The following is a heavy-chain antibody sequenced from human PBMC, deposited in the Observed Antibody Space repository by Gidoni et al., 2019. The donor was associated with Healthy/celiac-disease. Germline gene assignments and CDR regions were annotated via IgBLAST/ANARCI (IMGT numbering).Heavy chain of an antibody. CDR3: ASTPNIAAAGNWVVWFDP. V-gene: IGHV4-30-4*01. CDR2: IDYSGST. CDR1: GGSISRGDYY. D-gene: IGHD6-13*01. Sequence: QVQLQESGPGLVKPSQTLSLTCTVSGGSISRGDYYWSWIRQPPGKGLEWIVYIDYSGSTHDNPSLKSRVTISVDTAKNQFSLKLSSVTAADTAGYYWASTPNIAAAGNWVVWFDPWGQGTLVTVSS. J-gene: IGHJ5*02.